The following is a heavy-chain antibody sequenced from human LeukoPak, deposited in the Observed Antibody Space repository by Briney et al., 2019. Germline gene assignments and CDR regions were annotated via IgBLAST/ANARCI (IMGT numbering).Heavy chain of an antibody. CDR2: ISSSGRTI. D-gene: IGHD4-23*01. J-gene: IGHJ4*02. V-gene: IGHV3-48*03. CDR3: ARVYGGNPDY. Sequence: PGGSLRLSCAASGFTFRSLEMNWVRQAPGKGLEWVSYISSSGRTIYYADSVKGRFIISRDNAKNSLYLQMNSLRVEDTAVYYCARVYGGNPDYWGQGTLVTVSS. CDR1: GFTFRSLE.